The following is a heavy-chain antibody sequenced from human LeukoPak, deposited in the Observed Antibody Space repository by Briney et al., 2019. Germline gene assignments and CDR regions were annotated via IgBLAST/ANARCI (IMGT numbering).Heavy chain of an antibody. Sequence: GASVKVSCTASGYTFTRYYMHWVRQAPGQGLEWMGIINPGGGSTSYAQKFQGRVTMTRDTSTSTVYMELSSLRSEDTAVYYCARDGDYYDSSGSLDYWGQGTMVTVSS. CDR2: INPGGGST. CDR3: ARDGDYYDSSGSLDY. V-gene: IGHV1-46*01. J-gene: IGHJ4*02. D-gene: IGHD3-22*01. CDR1: GYTFTRYY.